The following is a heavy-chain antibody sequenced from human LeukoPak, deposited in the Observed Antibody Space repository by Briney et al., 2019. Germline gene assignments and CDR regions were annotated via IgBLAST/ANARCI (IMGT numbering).Heavy chain of an antibody. CDR3: ARGDYFSPYYFDY. Sequence: SVKVSCKASGGTFSSYAISWVRQAPGQGLEWMGRIIPIFGTANYAQKFQGRVTITTDQSTSTAYMELSSLRSEDTAVYYCARGDYFSPYYFDYWGQGTLVTVSS. V-gene: IGHV1-69*05. D-gene: IGHD2-21*02. CDR1: GGTFSSYA. CDR2: IIPIFGTA. J-gene: IGHJ4*02.